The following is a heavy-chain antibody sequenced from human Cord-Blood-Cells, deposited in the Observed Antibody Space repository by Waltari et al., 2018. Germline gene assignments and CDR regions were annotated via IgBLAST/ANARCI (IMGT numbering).Heavy chain of an antibody. CDR1: GFTFDDYT. CDR2: ISWDGGST. J-gene: IGHJ4*02. D-gene: IGHD7-27*01. CDR3: AKERTGDLDY. Sequence: EVQLVESGGVVVQPGGSLRLSCAASGFTFDDYTMHWVRQAPGKGLELVSLISWDGGSTYYADSVKGRFTISRDNSKNSLYLQMNSLRTEDTALYYCAKERTGDLDYWGQGTLVTVSS. V-gene: IGHV3-43*01.